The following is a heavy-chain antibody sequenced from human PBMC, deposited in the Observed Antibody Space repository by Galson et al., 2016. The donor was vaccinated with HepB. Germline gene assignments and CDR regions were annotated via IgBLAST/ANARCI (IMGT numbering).Heavy chain of an antibody. CDR3: ARELVRSAFDL. D-gene: IGHD6-6*01. CDR2: ISTSVNTI. Sequence: SLRLSCAGSGFTFSRSGVNWVRQAPGKGLQWVSYISTSVNTIHYADSVKGRFTISRDNAQNSVYLQMNSLRDDDTAVYYCARELVRSAFDLWGQGTMVTVSS. CDR1: GFTFSRSG. J-gene: IGHJ3*01. V-gene: IGHV3-48*02.